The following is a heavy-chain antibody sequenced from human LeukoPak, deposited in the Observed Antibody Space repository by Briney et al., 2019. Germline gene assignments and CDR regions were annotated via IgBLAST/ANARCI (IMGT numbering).Heavy chain of an antibody. CDR1: GFTFSSYG. J-gene: IGHJ4*02. CDR3: AKQGYYYDSSGYYWYYLDY. D-gene: IGHD3-22*01. V-gene: IGHV3-30*18. CDR2: ISYDGSNK. Sequence: GGSLRLSCAASGFTFSSYGMHWVRQAPGKGLEWVAVISYDGSNKYYADSVKGRFTISRDNSKNTLYLQMNSLRAEDTAVYYCAKQGYYYDSSGYYWYYLDYWGQGTLVTVSS.